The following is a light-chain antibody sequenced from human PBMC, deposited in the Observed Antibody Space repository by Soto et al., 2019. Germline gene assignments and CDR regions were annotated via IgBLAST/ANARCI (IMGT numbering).Light chain of an antibody. J-gene: IGLJ1*01. CDR2: DNN. Sequence: QSVLTHPPAVSAAPGQKVTGSCSGNNAKIGRSYLSWYKQLPDTAPNLLIYDNNTRPSGTPHRFSGSKSGTSATLDITGLQTGDEADYYCGAWDRSLNGYVFGTGTKVTVL. CDR3: GAWDRSLNGYV. CDR1: NAKIGRSY. V-gene: IGLV1-51*01.